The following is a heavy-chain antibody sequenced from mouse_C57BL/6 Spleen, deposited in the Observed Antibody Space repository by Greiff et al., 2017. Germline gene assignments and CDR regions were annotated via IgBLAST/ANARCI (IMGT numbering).Heavy chain of an antibody. CDR3: AREGNYGSRDYYAMDY. V-gene: IGHV5-15*01. Sequence: EVQRVESGGGLVQPGGSLKLSCAASGFTFSDYGMAWVRQAPRKGPEWVASISNLAYSIYYADTVTGRFTISRENAKNTLYLEMSSLRSEDTAMYYCAREGNYGSRDYYAMDYWGQGTSVTVSS. CDR1: GFTFSDYG. CDR2: ISNLAYSI. J-gene: IGHJ4*01. D-gene: IGHD1-1*01.